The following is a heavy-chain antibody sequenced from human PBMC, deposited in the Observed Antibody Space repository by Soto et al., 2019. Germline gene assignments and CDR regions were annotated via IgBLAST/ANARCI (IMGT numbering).Heavy chain of an antibody. Sequence: VGSLRLSCAASGFTVSSNYMSWVRQAPVKVLEWVSVIYSGESKLYADSVKGRFTISRDNFKNTLYLQMNSLRAEDTAVYYCARDPSRSSSLGWFDPWGQGALVTVSS. V-gene: IGHV3-53*01. D-gene: IGHD6-6*01. CDR3: ARDPSRSSSLGWFDP. CDR1: GFTVSSNY. J-gene: IGHJ5*02. CDR2: IYSGESK.